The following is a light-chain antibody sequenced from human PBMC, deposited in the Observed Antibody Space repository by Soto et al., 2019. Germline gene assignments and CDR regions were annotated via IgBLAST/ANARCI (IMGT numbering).Light chain of an antibody. CDR3: QHYNSYSEA. V-gene: IGKV1-5*03. CDR2: KAS. CDR1: QTISSW. J-gene: IGKJ1*01. Sequence: DIQMTQSPSTLSGSVGDRVTITCRASQTISSWLAWYQQIPGQAPKLLIYKASTLKSGVPSRYRGSGSGTEFTLTISSLQPDDFATYSCQHYNSYSEAFGHGTKVDIK.